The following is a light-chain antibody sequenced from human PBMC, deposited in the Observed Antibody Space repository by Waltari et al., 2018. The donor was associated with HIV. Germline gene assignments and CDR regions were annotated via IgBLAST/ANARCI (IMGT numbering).Light chain of an antibody. J-gene: IGLJ1*01. CDR1: SSDVGDYDY. CDR2: GVN. Sequence: QSALTQPPSASESLGQSVTISCTGTSSDVGDYDYVSWSQQHPGKAPKLLIFGVNKRPSGVPDRVSGSKSGTTAALTVSGLQAEDEADYYCSSYGDNNKYFFGTGTKVTVL. CDR3: SSYGDNNKYF. V-gene: IGLV2-8*01.